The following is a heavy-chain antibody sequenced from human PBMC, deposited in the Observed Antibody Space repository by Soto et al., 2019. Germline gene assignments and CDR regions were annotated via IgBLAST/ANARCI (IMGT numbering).Heavy chain of an antibody. CDR1: GFTVSSNY. Sequence: EVQLVETGGGLIQPGGSLRLSCAASGFTVSSNYMSWVRQAPGKGLEWVAVIYSGGSTYYADSVKGRFTTSRDNSNNTLYLQMSSLRAEDTAVYYGAREISSGGMDVWGQGTTVTVSS. CDR3: AREISSGGMDV. V-gene: IGHV3-53*02. D-gene: IGHD6-19*01. J-gene: IGHJ6*02. CDR2: IYSGGST.